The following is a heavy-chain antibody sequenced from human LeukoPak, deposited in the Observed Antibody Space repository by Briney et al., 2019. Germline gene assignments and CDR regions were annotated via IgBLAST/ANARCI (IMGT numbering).Heavy chain of an antibody. CDR2: IGGLGGST. CDR3: ARDPGVVAFHYFDY. J-gene: IGHJ4*02. V-gene: IGHV3-23*01. CDR1: GFTFSSHA. D-gene: IGHD3-3*01. Sequence: GGSLRLSCAASGFTFSSHAMGWVCQAPGKGLEWVSGIGGLGGSTYYAGSVKGRFSISRDNSQNTLYLHMNSLRADDTAVYYCARDPGVVAFHYFDYWGQGSLVTVSS.